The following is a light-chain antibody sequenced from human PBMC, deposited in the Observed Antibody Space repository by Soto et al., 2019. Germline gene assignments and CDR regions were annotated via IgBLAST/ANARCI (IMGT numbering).Light chain of an antibody. Sequence: QSVLTQPPSASGFPGQSVTISCTGTSSDVGYYDYVSWYQQHPGKAPKLVIYEVTKRPSGVPDRVSASKSGNTASLTVSGLRAVDEADYYCSSYAGSNNFVFGSGTKVTVL. CDR3: SSYAGSNNFV. V-gene: IGLV2-8*01. J-gene: IGLJ1*01. CDR2: EVT. CDR1: SSDVGYYDY.